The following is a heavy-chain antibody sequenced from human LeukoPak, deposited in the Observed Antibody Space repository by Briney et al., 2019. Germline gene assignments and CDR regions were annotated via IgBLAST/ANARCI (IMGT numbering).Heavy chain of an antibody. CDR1: GFTFDDYA. V-gene: IGHV3-9*01. Sequence: PGGSLRLSCAASGFTFDDYAMHWVRQAPGKGLEWASGISWNSGSIGYADSVKGRFTISRDNAKNSLYLQMNSLRAEDTALYYCAKACITMVRGVISCMDVWGQGTTVTVSS. D-gene: IGHD3-10*01. J-gene: IGHJ6*02. CDR3: AKACITMVRGVISCMDV. CDR2: ISWNSGSI.